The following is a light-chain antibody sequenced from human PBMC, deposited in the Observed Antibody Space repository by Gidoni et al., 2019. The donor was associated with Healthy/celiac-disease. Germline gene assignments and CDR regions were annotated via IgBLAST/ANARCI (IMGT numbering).Light chain of an antibody. J-gene: IGKJ1*01. V-gene: IGKV1-9*01. CDR1: QGISSY. CDR3: KQLTWT. CDR2: DAS. Sequence: DIQLTQSPSFLSASVGDRVTLTCRASQGISSYLAWYQQKPGKAPKLLIYDASTLQSGVPSRCSGSGSGTEFTLTISSLQPEDFATYYCKQLTWTFGQGTKVEIK.